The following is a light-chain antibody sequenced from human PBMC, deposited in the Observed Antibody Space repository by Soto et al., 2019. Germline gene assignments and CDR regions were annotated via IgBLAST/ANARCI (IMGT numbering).Light chain of an antibody. CDR3: QQYKSYST. J-gene: IGKJ2*01. V-gene: IGKV1-5*03. CDR1: QSINTW. CDR2: QAS. Sequence: DIQMTQSPSTLSASVGDRVTITCRASQSINTWLAWYQQKPGKAPRFLIYQASSLESGGPSRFSGSGFRTAFPLTISNLQPDDFATYYCQQYKSYSTFGQGTKLATK.